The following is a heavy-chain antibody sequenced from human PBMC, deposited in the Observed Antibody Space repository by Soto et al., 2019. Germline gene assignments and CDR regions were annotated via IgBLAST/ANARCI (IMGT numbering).Heavy chain of an antibody. CDR1: GYTFTSYA. CDR2: INAGNGNT. CDR3: ARDPDYYGSDYAFDI. D-gene: IGHD3-10*01. Sequence: ASVKVSCKASGYTFTSYAMHWVRQAPGQRLEWMGWINAGNGNTKYSQKFQGRVTITRDTSASTAYMELSSLRSEDTAVYYCARDPDYYGSDYAFDIWGQGTMVTVSS. V-gene: IGHV1-3*01. J-gene: IGHJ3*02.